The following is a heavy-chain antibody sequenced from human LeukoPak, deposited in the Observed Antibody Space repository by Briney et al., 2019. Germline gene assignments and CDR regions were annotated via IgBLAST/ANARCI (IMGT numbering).Heavy chain of an antibody. CDR2: IIPIFGTA. CDR3: ARVEGDILTGYYNNDY. D-gene: IGHD3-9*01. V-gene: IGHV1-69*05. J-gene: IGHJ4*02. Sequence: GASVKVSCKASGGTFSSYAITWVRQAPGQGLEGMGGIIPIFGTANYAQKFQGRVTITTDESTSTAYMELSSLRSEDTAVYYCARVEGDILTGYYNNDYWGQGTLVTVSS. CDR1: GGTFSSYA.